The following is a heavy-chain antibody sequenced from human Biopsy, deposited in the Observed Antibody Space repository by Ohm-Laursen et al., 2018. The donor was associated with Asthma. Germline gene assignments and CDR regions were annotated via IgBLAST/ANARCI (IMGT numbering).Heavy chain of an antibody. CDR1: GFTFSDYY. V-gene: IGHV4-39*02. CDR2: IYYSGRT. D-gene: IGHD6-6*01. J-gene: IGHJ2*01. CDR3: ARAVSSSSYWYFDL. Sequence: LRLSCSASGFTFSDYYMSWIRQAPGRGLEWIGSIYYSGRTYYNPSLESRVTISADTSKNHFSLKVTSVTAADTAVYYCARAVSSSSYWYFDLWGRGDLVTVSS.